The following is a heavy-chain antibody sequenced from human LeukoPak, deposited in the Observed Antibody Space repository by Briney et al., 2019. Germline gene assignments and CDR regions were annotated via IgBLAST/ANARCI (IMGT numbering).Heavy chain of an antibody. D-gene: IGHD3-22*01. CDR2: INSDGKST. Sequence: GGSLRLSCAASGFTFSTSWMHWVRHAPGKGVVWVSRINSDGKSTNYADSVKGRFTISRDNAKNTLYLQMNSLRTEDTAVYYCVRDMGYYDKVWGQGTLVTVSS. J-gene: IGHJ4*02. CDR3: VRDMGYYDKV. CDR1: GFTFSTSW. V-gene: IGHV3-74*01.